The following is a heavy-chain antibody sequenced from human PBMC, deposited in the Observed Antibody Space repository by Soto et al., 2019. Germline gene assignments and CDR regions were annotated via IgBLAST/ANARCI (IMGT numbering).Heavy chain of an antibody. J-gene: IGHJ6*02. D-gene: IGHD6-6*01. CDR3: AKVVYKAARPWQAYYGMDV. CDR2: IIPILGIA. CDR1: GGTFSSYA. V-gene: IGHV1-69*04. Sequence: ASVKVSCKASGGTFSSYAISWVRQAPGQGLEWMGRIIPILGIANCAQKFQGRVTITADKSTGTAYMELSSLRSEDTAGYYGAKVVYKAARPWQAYYGMDVWGQGTTVTVSS.